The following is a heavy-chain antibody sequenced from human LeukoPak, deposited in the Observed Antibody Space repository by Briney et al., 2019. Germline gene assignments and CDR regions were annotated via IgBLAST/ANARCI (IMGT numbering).Heavy chain of an antibody. CDR3: ARGSGWYNVYGY. CDR2: IYYSGST. CDR1: GGSISSSSYY. V-gene: IGHV4-39*01. J-gene: IGHJ4*02. Sequence: SETLSLTCTVSGGSISSSSYYWGWIRQPPGKGLEWIGSIYYSGSTYYNPSLKSRVTISVDTSKNQFSLKLSSVTAADTAVYYCARGSGWYNVYGYWGQGTLATVSS. D-gene: IGHD6-19*01.